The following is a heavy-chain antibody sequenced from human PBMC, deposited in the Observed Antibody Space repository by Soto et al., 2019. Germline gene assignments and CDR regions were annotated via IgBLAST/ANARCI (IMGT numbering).Heavy chain of an antibody. D-gene: IGHD3-22*01. J-gene: IGHJ6*02. CDR2: INHSGST. V-gene: IGHV4-34*01. CDR1: GGSFIGYY. Sequence: SETLSLTCAVYGGSFIGYYWSWIRQPPGKGLEWIGEINHSGSTNYNPSLKSRVTISVDTSKNQFSLKLSSVTAADTAVYYCARGRYYDSSGYYFGYYYYGMDVWGQGTTVTVSS. CDR3: ARGRYYDSSGYYFGYYYYGMDV.